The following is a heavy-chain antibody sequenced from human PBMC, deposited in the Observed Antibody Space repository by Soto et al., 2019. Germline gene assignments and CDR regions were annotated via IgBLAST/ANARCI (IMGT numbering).Heavy chain of an antibody. V-gene: IGHV3-30*04. CDR3: ARLPGPLVSVLYIYPLDARESPSDVDI. D-gene: IGHD2-21*02. CDR2: ISFDGSNK. Sequence: GVSLRLSWAASGFNISHYPMHWVRQAPGKGLEWVAVISFDGSNKFYADSVKGRFTISKDNSQNTLYLQMNDLRHEDTAVYYCARLPGPLVSVLYIYPLDARESPSDVDIWGQGTTVTVSS. J-gene: IGHJ6*02. CDR1: GFNISHYP.